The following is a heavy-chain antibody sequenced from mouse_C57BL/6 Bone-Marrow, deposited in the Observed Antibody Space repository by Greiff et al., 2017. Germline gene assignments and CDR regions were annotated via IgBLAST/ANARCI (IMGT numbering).Heavy chain of an antibody. J-gene: IGHJ3*01. CDR1: GYTFTSYG. Sequence: QVQLKQSGAELARPGASVKLSCKASGYTFTSYGISWVKQRTGQGLEWIGEIYPRSGNTYYNEKFKGKATLTADKSSSTAYMELRSLTSEDSAVYFCARRGVVPGAYWGQGTLVTVSA. CDR3: ARRGVVPGAY. D-gene: IGHD1-1*02. CDR2: IYPRSGNT. V-gene: IGHV1-81*01.